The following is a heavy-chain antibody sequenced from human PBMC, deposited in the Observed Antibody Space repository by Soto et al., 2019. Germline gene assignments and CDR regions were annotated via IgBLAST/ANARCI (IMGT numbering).Heavy chain of an antibody. J-gene: IGHJ5*02. CDR3: ARSQDPDGDYRWVWFDP. Sequence: ASVKVSCKASGGTFSSYAISWVRQAPGQGLEWMGGIIPIFGTANYAQKFQGRVTITADESTSTAYMERSSLRSEDTAVYYCARSQDPDGDYRWVWFDPWGQGSLVTVSS. CDR2: IIPIFGTA. V-gene: IGHV1-69*13. CDR1: GGTFSSYA. D-gene: IGHD4-17*01.